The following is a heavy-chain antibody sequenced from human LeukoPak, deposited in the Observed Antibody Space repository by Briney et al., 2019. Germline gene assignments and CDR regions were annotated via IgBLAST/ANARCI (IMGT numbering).Heavy chain of an antibody. V-gene: IGHV4-61*05. D-gene: IGHD3-10*01. CDR3: ARAIHPSYGSVGFDY. CDR2: IYYSGST. Sequence: SETLSLTCTVSGGSISSSNYYWGWIRQPPGKGLEWIGYIYYSGSTNYNPSLKSRVTISVDTSKNQFSLKLSSVTAADTAVYYCARAIHPSYGSVGFDYWGQGTLVTVSS. J-gene: IGHJ4*02. CDR1: GGSISSSNYY.